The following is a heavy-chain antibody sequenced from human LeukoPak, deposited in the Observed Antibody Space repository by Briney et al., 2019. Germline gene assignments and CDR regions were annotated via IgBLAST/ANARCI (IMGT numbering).Heavy chain of an antibody. CDR2: INPNSGGT. V-gene: IGHV1-2*02. CDR1: GYTFTDYY. J-gene: IGHJ4*02. CDR3: ASGEGSGWYSGLDY. D-gene: IGHD6-19*01. Sequence: ASVNVSCKASGYTFTDYYMYGVRQARGQGLEGMGWINPNSGGTNYAQKFQGRVTLTRDTSISTAYMELRRLRSDDTAVYYCASGEGSGWYSGLDYWGQGTLVTVSS.